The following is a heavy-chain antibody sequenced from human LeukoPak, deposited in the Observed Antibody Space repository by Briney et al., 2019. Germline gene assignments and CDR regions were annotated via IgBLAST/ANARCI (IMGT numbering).Heavy chain of an antibody. J-gene: IGHJ4*02. Sequence: PGGSLRLSCAASGFTFNEFWMSWVRQAPGEGLEWVANIRQDGGSKNHVESVKGRFTISRDNAKKFLYLQMNSLRAEDTAVYYCAPPPIAATGNWGQGTLVTVSS. CDR2: IRQDGGSK. V-gene: IGHV3-7*01. CDR3: APPPIAATGN. CDR1: GFTFNEFW. D-gene: IGHD6-13*01.